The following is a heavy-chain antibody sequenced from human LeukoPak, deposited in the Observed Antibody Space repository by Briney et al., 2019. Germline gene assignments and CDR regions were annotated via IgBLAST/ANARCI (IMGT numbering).Heavy chain of an antibody. CDR3: AGPNYYDGSGCRY. D-gene: IGHD3-22*01. CDR1: GFTFSSYS. V-gene: IGHV3-21*01. CDR2: ISSSSSYI. Sequence: GGSLRLSCAASGFTFSSYSMNWVRQAPGKGLEWVSSISSSSSYIYYADSVKGRFTISRDNAKNSLYLQMNSLRAEDTAVYYCAGPNYYDGSGCRYWGQGTLVTVSS. J-gene: IGHJ4*02.